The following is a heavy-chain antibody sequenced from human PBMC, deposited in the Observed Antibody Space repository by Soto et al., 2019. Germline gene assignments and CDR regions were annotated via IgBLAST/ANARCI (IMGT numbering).Heavy chain of an antibody. V-gene: IGHV3-23*01. J-gene: IGHJ4*02. CDR3: ARRSSGWYFDY. D-gene: IGHD6-19*01. Sequence: EVQLLESGGGLVQPGGSLRLSCAASGFTFSSYAMSWVRQAPGKGLEWVSVISGSGGSTYYXXSVKGRFTISRDNSKXXXXXXXXXLRAEDTAVXXCARRSSGWYFDYWGQGTLVTVSS. CDR2: ISGSGGST. CDR1: GFTFSSYA.